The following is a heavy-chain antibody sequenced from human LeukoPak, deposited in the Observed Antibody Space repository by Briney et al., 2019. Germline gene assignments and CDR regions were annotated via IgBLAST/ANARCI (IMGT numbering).Heavy chain of an antibody. CDR1: GYSFTSYW. V-gene: IGHV5-51*01. CDR3: ARITPYYYDSSGYYPDAFDI. D-gene: IGHD3-22*01. Sequence: GESLKISCKGSGYSFTSYWIGWVRQMPGKGLEWMGIIYPGDSDTRYSPSFQGQVTISADKSISTAYLQWSSLKASDTAMYYCARITPYYYDSSGYYPDAFDIWGQGTTVTVSS. J-gene: IGHJ3*02. CDR2: IYPGDSDT.